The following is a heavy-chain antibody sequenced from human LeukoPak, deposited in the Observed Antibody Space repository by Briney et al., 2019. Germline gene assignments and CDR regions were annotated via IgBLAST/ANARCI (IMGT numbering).Heavy chain of an antibody. CDR1: GYTLTELS. J-gene: IGHJ3*02. CDR3: ATDPIGPGAFDI. Sequence: ASVKVSCKVSGYTLTELSMHWVRQAPGKGLEWMGGFDPEDGETIYAHKFQGRVTMTEDTSTDTAYMELSSLRSEDTAVYYCATDPIGPGAFDIWGQGTMVTVSS. CDR2: FDPEDGET. V-gene: IGHV1-24*01. D-gene: IGHD3-10*01.